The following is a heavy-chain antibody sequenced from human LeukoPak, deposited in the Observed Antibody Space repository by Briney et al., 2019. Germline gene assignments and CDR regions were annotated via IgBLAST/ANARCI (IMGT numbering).Heavy chain of an antibody. Sequence: GGSLRLSCAASGFTFSPFTMNWVRQAPGKGLEWISGISGSDSSTYYADFVKGRFTISRDNSKNTLYLQMNSLRADDTAVYYCAKGGGWLYYFDYWGQGTLVTVSS. V-gene: IGHV3-23*01. D-gene: IGHD4-23*01. J-gene: IGHJ4*02. CDR3: AKGGGWLYYFDY. CDR1: GFTFSPFT. CDR2: ISGSDSST.